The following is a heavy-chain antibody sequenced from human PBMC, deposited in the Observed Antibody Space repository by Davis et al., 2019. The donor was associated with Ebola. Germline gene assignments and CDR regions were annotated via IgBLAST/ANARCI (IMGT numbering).Heavy chain of an antibody. D-gene: IGHD2-2*03. CDR2: INHSGST. J-gene: IGHJ3*02. CDR3: ARRFGYCSSTSCSDGAFDI. CDR1: GGSFSGYY. Sequence: PSETLSLTCAVYGGSFSGYYWSWIRQPPGKGLEWIGEINHSGSTNYNPSLKSRVTISVDTSKNQFSLKLSSVTAADTAVYYCARRFGYCSSTSCSDGAFDIWGQGTMVTVSS. V-gene: IGHV4-34*01.